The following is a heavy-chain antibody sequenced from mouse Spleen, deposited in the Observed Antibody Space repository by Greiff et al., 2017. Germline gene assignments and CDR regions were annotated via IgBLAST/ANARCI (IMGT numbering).Heavy chain of an antibody. Sequence: EVQLQQSGAELVRPGASVKLSCTASGFNIKDYYMHWVKQRPEQGLEWIGRIDPEDGDTEYAPKFQGKATMTADTSSNTAYLQLSSLTSEDTAVYYCTMGYYGSSPFDYWGQGTTLTVSS. CDR2: IDPEDGDT. V-gene: IGHV14-1*01. CDR3: TMGYYGSSPFDY. CDR1: GFNIKDYY. J-gene: IGHJ2*01. D-gene: IGHD1-1*01.